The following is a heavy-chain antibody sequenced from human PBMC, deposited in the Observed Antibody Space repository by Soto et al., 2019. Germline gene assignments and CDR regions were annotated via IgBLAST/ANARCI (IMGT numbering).Heavy chain of an antibody. CDR1: GFTVSSNY. D-gene: IGHD1-26*01. J-gene: IGHJ4*02. CDR2: IYSGGST. CDR3: TRGRENYSYFDY. Sequence: GGSLRLSCAASGFTVSSNYMSWVRQAPGKGLEWVSVIYSGGSTYYADSVKGRFTISRDNSKNTLYLQMSSLRAEDAAVYYCTRGRENYSYFDYWGQGIVVTVSS. V-gene: IGHV3-66*01.